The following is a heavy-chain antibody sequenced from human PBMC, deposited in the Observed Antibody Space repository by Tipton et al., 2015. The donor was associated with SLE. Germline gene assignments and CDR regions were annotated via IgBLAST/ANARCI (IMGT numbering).Heavy chain of an antibody. J-gene: IGHJ1*01. CDR3: ARGPRPLPGGYSSGEYFQH. V-gene: IGHV4-34*01. CDR1: GGSFRGYY. Sequence: LRLSCAVYGGSFRGYYWSWIRQPPGKGLEWIGEINHSGSTNYNPSLKSRVTISVDTSKNQFSLKLSSGTAADTAVYYCARGPRPLPGGYSSGEYFQHWGPGTLVTVSS. D-gene: IGHD6-25*01. CDR2: INHSGST.